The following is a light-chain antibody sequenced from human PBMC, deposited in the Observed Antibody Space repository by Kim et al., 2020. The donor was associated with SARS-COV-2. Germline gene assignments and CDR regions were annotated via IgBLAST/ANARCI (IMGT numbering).Light chain of an antibody. V-gene: IGKV3-11*01. Sequence: IVLTQSPATLSLSPGERATLSCRASQSISTYLAWYQQKPGQVPRLLIYDASIRATGIPARFSGSGSGTDFTLTISSLEPEDFAIYYCQQRSNWPPWTFGQGTKVDIK. CDR3: QQRSNWPPWT. J-gene: IGKJ1*01. CDR1: QSISTY. CDR2: DAS.